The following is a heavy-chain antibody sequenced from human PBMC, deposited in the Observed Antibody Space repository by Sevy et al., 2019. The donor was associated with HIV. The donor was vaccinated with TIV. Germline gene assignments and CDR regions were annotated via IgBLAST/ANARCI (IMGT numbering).Heavy chain of an antibody. CDR1: GFTFSSYW. CDR2: IKQDGSEK. CDR3: ARAIYGDYTDAFDI. V-gene: IGHV3-7*03. J-gene: IGHJ3*02. Sequence: GGSLRLSCAASGFTFSSYWMSWVRQAPGKGPEWVANIKQDGSEKYYVDSVKGRFTISRDNAKNSLYLQMNSLRAEDTAVYYCARAIYGDYTDAFDIWGQGTMVTVSS. D-gene: IGHD4-17*01.